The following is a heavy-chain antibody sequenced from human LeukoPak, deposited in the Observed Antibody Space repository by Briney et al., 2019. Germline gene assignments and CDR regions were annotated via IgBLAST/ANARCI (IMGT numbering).Heavy chain of an antibody. V-gene: IGHV3-15*01. J-gene: IGHJ3*02. Sequence: GGSLRLSCAASGFRFNIAWMSWVRQAPGKGLEWLGRIKSKNDGETTDYAGPVQGRFTISRDNSKNTLYLQMNSLRAEDTAVYYCARETYSSSWAQRNDAFDIWGQGTMVTVSS. CDR2: IKSKNDGETT. D-gene: IGHD6-13*01. CDR3: ARETYSSSWAQRNDAFDI. CDR1: GFRFNIAW.